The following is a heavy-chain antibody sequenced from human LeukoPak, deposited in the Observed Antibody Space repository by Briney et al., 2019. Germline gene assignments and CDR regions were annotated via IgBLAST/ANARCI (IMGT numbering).Heavy chain of an antibody. D-gene: IGHD2-15*01. CDR1: GFTFSSYW. J-gene: IGHJ6*02. CDR3: ASSMLPYYYGMDV. Sequence: SGGSLRLSCAASGFTFSSYWMSWVRQAPGKGLEWVANIKQDGSEKYYVDSVKGRFTISRDNAKNSLYLQMNSLRAEDTAVYYCASSMLPYYYGMDVWGQGTTVTVSS. CDR2: IKQDGSEK. V-gene: IGHV3-7*03.